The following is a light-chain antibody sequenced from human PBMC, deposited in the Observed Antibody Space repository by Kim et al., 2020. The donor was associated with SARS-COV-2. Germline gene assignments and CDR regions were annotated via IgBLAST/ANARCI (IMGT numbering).Light chain of an antibody. CDR2: AVS. CDR3: SSYTSRSTV. Sequence: PGQSITISCTETSSDVGGHNSVSWYQQHPGKAPKLIIYAVSNRPSGVSNRFSGSKSGNTASLTISGLQTEDEANYYCSSYTSRSTVFGGGTQLTVL. J-gene: IGLJ3*02. CDR1: SSDVGGHNS. V-gene: IGLV2-14*03.